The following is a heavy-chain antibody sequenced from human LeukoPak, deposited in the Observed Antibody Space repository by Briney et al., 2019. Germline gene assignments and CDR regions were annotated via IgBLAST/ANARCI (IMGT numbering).Heavy chain of an antibody. V-gene: IGHV3-7*05. Sequence: GGSLRLSCTASGFTFSTYWMSWVRQAPGKGLEWVANIIQDGSQKYYVDSVKGRFTISRDNAKNSLYLQMNSLRAEDTAVYYCARGKSYGDSEDYWGQGTLVTVSS. J-gene: IGHJ4*02. CDR1: GFTFSTYW. CDR3: ARGKSYGDSEDY. CDR2: IIQDGSQK. D-gene: IGHD4-17*01.